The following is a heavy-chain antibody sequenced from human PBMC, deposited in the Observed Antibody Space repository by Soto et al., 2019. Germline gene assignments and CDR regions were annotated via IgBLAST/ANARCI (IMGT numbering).Heavy chain of an antibody. D-gene: IGHD3-10*01. J-gene: IGHJ4*02. Sequence: EVQLLESGGGLVQPGGSLRLSCAASGFTFSSYAMSWVRQAPGKGLEWVSAISGSGGSTYYADSVKGRFTISRDNSKNTLYLQMNSLRAEDTAVYYCAKDAPIGMVRGDMRDYWGQGTLVTVSS. V-gene: IGHV3-23*01. CDR1: GFTFSSYA. CDR3: AKDAPIGMVRGDMRDY. CDR2: ISGSGGST.